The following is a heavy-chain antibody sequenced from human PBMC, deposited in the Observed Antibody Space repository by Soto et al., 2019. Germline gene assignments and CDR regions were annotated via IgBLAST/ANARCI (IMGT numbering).Heavy chain of an antibody. Sequence: EVQLLESGGGLVQPGGSLRISCAASGFTFNRYGMSWVRQAPGKGLEWVSALSGDGTTTYYADSVQGRFTISRDSSKNTLYLQMISLRTEDTAVYYCAKDISFDTSAYNYWGQGTLVTVSS. CDR2: LSGDGTTT. V-gene: IGHV3-23*01. D-gene: IGHD3-22*01. CDR1: GFTFNRYG. CDR3: AKDISFDTSAYNY. J-gene: IGHJ4*02.